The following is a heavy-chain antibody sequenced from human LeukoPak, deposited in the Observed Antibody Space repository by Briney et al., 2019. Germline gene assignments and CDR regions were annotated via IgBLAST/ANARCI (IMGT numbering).Heavy chain of an antibody. J-gene: IGHJ4*02. CDR1: GGSISGSSYY. Sequence: SETLSLTCTVSGGSISGSSYYWGWIRQPPGKGLEWIGSIYYSGSTYYKPSLKSRVTISLDTSKNHFYLKLSSVTAADTAVYYCARGSYDILTGYSTLGEYWGQGTLVAVTS. CDR3: ARGSYDILTGYSTLGEY. D-gene: IGHD3-9*01. CDR2: IYYSGST. V-gene: IGHV4-39*02.